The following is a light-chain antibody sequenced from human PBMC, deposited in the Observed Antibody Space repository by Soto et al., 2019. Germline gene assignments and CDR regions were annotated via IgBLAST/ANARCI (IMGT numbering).Light chain of an antibody. V-gene: IGKV1D-12*01. Sequence: GDRFPITCRASQDIAGYLDWYQHKLGRTPELLIHGASRLQSGVRARVSGRGSGTDCTLSINSLQPVDVATDYCQQAYRFTITFGQGTRLEIK. J-gene: IGKJ5*01. CDR3: QQAYRFTIT. CDR2: GAS. CDR1: QDIAGY.